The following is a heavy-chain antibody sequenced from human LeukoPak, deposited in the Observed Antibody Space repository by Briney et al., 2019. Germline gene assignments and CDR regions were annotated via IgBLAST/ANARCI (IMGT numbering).Heavy chain of an antibody. J-gene: IGHJ5*02. D-gene: IGHD1-7*01. CDR3: AKGTRFDP. Sequence: XXTCTXXGGSXSXXYWNWIRQAPGXGLEGIGYVFYSGNTYYNPSLRGRVTISIDTSKSQFSLNLSSVTAADTAVYFCAKGTRFDPWGQGTLVTVSS. V-gene: IGHV4-59*01. CDR2: VFYSGNT. CDR1: GGSXSXXY.